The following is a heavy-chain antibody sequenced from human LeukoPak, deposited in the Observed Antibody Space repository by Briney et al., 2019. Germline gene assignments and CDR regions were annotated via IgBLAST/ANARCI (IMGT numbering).Heavy chain of an antibody. CDR2: IYYSESS. J-gene: IGHJ4*02. D-gene: IGHD4-23*01. CDR3: ASLYGGHVPSDY. V-gene: IGHV4-59*01. Sequence: SEALSLTCIVSGGSLSSYYWSWLRQPPGKGLEGIGHIYYSESSNYNPSLLSRVTISVDTSKNQLSLKLRSVTAADTAVYYSASLYGGHVPSDYWGQGTLCTASS. CDR1: GGSLSSYY.